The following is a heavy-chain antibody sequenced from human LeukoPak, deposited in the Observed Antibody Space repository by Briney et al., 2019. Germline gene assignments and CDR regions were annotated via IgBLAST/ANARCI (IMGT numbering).Heavy chain of an antibody. CDR1: GYSFTSSD. CDR3: AIPMYSSGWSGDY. CDR2: MNPNSGNT. J-gene: IGHJ4*02. D-gene: IGHD6-19*01. Sequence: ASLKVPCKDSGYSFTSSDICWVRPATGKGVEWMGWMNPNSGNTGYAQKFQGRITMTRNTSISTAYMELSSLRSEDTAVYYCAIPMYSSGWSGDYWGQGTLVTVSS. V-gene: IGHV1-8*01.